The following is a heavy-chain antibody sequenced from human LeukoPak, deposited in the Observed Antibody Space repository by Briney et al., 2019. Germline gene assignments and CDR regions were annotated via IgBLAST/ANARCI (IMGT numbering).Heavy chain of an antibody. CDR2: IIPIFGTA. D-gene: IGHD3-9*01. V-gene: IGHV1-69*13. CDR3: ARLTYDILTGPFDY. J-gene: IGHJ4*02. Sequence: ASVKVSSKASGGTFSSYAISWVRQAPGQGLEWMGGIIPIFGTANYAQKFQGRVTITADESTSTAYMELSSLRSEDTAVYYCARLTYDILTGPFDYWGQGTLVTVSS. CDR1: GGTFSSYA.